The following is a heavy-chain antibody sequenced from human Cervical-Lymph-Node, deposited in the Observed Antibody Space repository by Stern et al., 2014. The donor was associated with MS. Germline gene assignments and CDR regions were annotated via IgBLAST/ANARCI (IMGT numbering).Heavy chain of an antibody. D-gene: IGHD3-22*01. CDR1: GFTFTSSA. V-gene: IGHV1-58*01. J-gene: IGHJ3*02. CDR3: AAEPGYYDSSGYDAFDI. CDR2: IVGGRGNT. Sequence: HLVESGPEVKKPGTSVKVSCKASGFTFTSSAVQWVRQAPGQRLEWIGWIVGGRGNTNYAQKFQERVTITRDMSTSTAYMELSSLRSEDTAVYYCAAEPGYYDSSGYDAFDIWGQGTMVTVSS.